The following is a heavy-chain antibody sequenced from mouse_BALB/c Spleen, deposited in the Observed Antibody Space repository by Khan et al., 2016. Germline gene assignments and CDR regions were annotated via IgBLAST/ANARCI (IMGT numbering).Heavy chain of an antibody. D-gene: IGHD2-13*01. Sequence: QVQLQQSGAELVRPGVSVKISCKGSGYTFTDSAIHWVKQSHAKSLEWIGIINTYYGDASYNQKFKDKVTVTVDKSSSTAYMELARLTSEDSAIYYCARGRYHGEWYYFDYWGQDTTLTVSS. V-gene: IGHV1S137*01. CDR1: GYTFTDSA. CDR2: INTYYGDA. J-gene: IGHJ2*01. CDR3: ARGRYHGEWYYFDY.